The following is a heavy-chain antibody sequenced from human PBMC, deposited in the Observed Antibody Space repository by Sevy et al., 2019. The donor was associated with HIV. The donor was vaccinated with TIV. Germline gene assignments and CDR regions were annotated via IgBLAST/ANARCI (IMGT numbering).Heavy chain of an antibody. V-gene: IGHV3-11*04. CDR3: ARDFDEYDSSGYYWAAFDI. D-gene: IGHD3-22*01. J-gene: IGHJ3*02. CDR2: ISSSGSTI. CDR1: GFTFSDYY. Sequence: GGSLRLSCVASGFTFSDYYMSWIRQAPGKGLEWVSYISSSGSTIYYADSVKGRFTISRDNAKNSLYLQMNSLRAEETAVYYCARDFDEYDSSGYYWAAFDIWGQGTMVTVSS.